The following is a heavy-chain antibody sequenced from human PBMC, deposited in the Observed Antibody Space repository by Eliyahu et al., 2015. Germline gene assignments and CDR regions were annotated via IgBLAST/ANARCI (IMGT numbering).Heavy chain of an antibody. Sequence: QITLTESGPTLVKPTQTLTLTCNFSXFXLKMTTMGVGWFRQPPGKALEWLALIYWDDGEMXSPSLKNRVTITKDTSKNQVVLTLTNIDPLDTATYFCAHRQGYSRPFDAWGQGILVTVSS. D-gene: IGHD5-24*01. V-gene: IGHV2-5*02. CDR2: IYWDDGE. CDR3: AHRQGYSRPFDA. CDR1: XFXLKMTTMG. J-gene: IGHJ4*02.